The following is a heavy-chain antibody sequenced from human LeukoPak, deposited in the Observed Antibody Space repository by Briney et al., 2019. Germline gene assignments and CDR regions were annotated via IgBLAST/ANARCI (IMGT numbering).Heavy chain of an antibody. Sequence: TSETLSLTCTVSGGSINSTGYYWGWIRQPPGKGLEWIGEINHSGSTNYNPSLKSRVTISVDTSKNQFSLKLSSVTAADTAVYYCARGSSGYSLYYYYGMDVWGQGTTVTVSS. CDR1: GGSINSTGYY. CDR3: ARGSSGYSLYYYYGMDV. V-gene: IGHV4-39*07. D-gene: IGHD3-22*01. CDR2: INHSGST. J-gene: IGHJ6*02.